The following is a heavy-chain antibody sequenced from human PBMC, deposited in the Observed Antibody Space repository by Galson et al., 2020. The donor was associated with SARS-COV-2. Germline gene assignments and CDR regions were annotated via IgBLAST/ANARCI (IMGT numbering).Heavy chain of an antibody. D-gene: IGHD1-26*01. CDR2: ISWNSGSI. CDR3: AKDKRVGATYYYYYYGMDV. J-gene: IGHJ6*02. CDR1: GFTFDDYA. Sequence: TGGSLRLSCPAPGFTFDDYAMHWVRQAPGKGLEWVSGISWNSGSIGYADSVKGRFTISRDNAKNSLYLQMNSLRAEDTALYYCAKDKRVGATYYYYYYGMDVWGQGTTVTVSS. V-gene: IGHV3-9*01.